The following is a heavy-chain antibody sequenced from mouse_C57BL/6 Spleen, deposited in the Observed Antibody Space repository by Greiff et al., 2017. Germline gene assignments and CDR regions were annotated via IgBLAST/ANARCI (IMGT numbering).Heavy chain of an antibody. D-gene: IGHD1-1*01. CDR1: GFNIKDYY. CDR2: IDPEDGET. V-gene: IGHV14-2*01. J-gene: IGHJ2*01. Sequence: EVQLQQSGAELVKPGASVKLSCTASGFNIKDYYMHWVKQRTEQGLEWIGRIDPEDGETKYAPQFQGKATITEDPSSNTAYLQLSSLTSEDTAVYYRAPYYYGSSPHYFDYWGQGTTLTVSS. CDR3: APYYYGSSPHYFDY.